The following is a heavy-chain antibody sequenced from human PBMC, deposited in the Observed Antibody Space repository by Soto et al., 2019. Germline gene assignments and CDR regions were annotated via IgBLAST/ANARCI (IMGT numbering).Heavy chain of an antibody. D-gene: IGHD3-16*01. Sequence: QVQLVESGGGLVKPGGSLRLSCAASGIVFSDYMSWVRQAPGKGLEWLSYISGSGRTIYSADSVKGRFTISRDNATNSPYLQMNSVRTEDTAVYYCAGLPFPWGWFDPWGQGTLVTVSS. V-gene: IGHV3-11*01. CDR3: AGLPFPWGWFDP. J-gene: IGHJ5*02. CDR2: ISGSGRTI. CDR1: GIVFSDY.